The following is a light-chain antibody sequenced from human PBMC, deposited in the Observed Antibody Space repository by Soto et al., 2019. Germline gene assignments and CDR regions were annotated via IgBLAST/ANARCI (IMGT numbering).Light chain of an antibody. V-gene: IGLV2-14*01. CDR2: EVS. Sequence: QSALTQPASVSGSPGQSITISCTGTSSDVGGYNYVSWYQQHPGKAPRLMIYEVSNRPSGVSNRFSGSKSGNTASLTISGLQAEDEADYYCSSHTSSSIDYVLGTGTKVTVL. J-gene: IGLJ1*01. CDR3: SSHTSSSIDYV. CDR1: SSDVGGYNY.